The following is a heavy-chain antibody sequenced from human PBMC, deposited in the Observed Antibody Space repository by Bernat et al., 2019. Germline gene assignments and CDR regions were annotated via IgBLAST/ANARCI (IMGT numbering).Heavy chain of an antibody. CDR3: AKVRSQWLVNAWRRAAFDI. CDR2: ISGSGGST. D-gene: IGHD6-19*01. V-gene: IGHV3-23*04. J-gene: IGHJ3*02. Sequence: EVQLVESGGGLVQPGGSLKLSCAASGFTFSSHAMSWVRQAPGKGLEWVSAISGSGGSTYDADSVKGRFTISRDNSKTTLYMQMNSLRAEDTAVYYCAKVRSQWLVNAWRRAAFDIWGQGTMVTVYS. CDR1: GFTFSSHA.